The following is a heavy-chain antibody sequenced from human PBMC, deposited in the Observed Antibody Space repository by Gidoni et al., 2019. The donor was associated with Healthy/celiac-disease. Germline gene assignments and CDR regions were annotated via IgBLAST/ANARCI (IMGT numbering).Heavy chain of an antibody. V-gene: IGHV1-24*01. Sequence: QVQLVQSGAEVKKPGASVTVSCKVSGYTLTELSMHWVRQAPGKGLEWMGGFDPEDGETIYAQKFQGRVTMTEDTSTDTAYMELSSLRSEDTAVYYCATAVAGTKAGPYYYYYYGMDVWGQGTTVTVSS. CDR3: ATAVAGTKAGPYYYYYYGMDV. CDR1: GYTLTELS. CDR2: FDPEDGET. J-gene: IGHJ6*02. D-gene: IGHD6-19*01.